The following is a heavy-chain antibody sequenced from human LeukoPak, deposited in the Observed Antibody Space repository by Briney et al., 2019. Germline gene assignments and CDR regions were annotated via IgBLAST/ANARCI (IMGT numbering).Heavy chain of an antibody. V-gene: IGHV4-61*02. CDR2: IYTSGST. CDR1: GGSISSGSYY. Sequence: SQTLSLTCTVSGGSISSGSYYWSWIRQPAGKGLEWIGRIYTSGSTNYNPSLKSRVTISVDTSKNRFSLKLSSVTAADTAVYYCARSDYVWGSYRYLDYWGQGTLVTVSS. J-gene: IGHJ4*02. CDR3: ARSDYVWGSYRYLDY. D-gene: IGHD3-16*02.